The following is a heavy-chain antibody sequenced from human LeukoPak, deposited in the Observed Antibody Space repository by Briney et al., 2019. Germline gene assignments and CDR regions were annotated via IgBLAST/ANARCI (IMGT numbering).Heavy chain of an antibody. D-gene: IGHD3-10*01. CDR2: ISYDGTNK. Sequence: PGGSLRLSCAASGFTFSSFAIHWVRQAPGKGLEWVAVISYDGTNKYYADYVKGRFTISRDNSKNTLYLQMNSLRAEDTAVYYCGRDLHYSGSYSGWIDPWGQGTLVTVSS. J-gene: IGHJ5*02. CDR1: GFTFSSFA. V-gene: IGHV3-30-3*01. CDR3: GRDLHYSGSYSGWIDP.